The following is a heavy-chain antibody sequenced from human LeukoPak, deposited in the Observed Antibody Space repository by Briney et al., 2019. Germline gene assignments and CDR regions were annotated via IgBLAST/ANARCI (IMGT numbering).Heavy chain of an antibody. J-gene: IGHJ4*02. CDR1: GFTFSSYA. Sequence: PGRSLRLSCAASGFTFSSYAMHWVRQAPGKGLEWVAVISYDGSNKYYADSVKGRFTISRDNSKNTLYLQMNSLRAEDTAVYYRARDPTPPPKYYFDYWGQGTLVTVSS. CDR2: ISYDGSNK. CDR3: ARDPTPPPKYYFDY. V-gene: IGHV3-30*04.